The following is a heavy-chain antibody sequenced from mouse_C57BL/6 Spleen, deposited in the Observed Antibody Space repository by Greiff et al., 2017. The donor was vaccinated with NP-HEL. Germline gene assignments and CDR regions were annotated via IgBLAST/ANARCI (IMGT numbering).Heavy chain of an antibody. J-gene: IGHJ1*03. V-gene: IGHV5-17*01. CDR1: GFTFSDYG. CDR3: ARSRLYYGSSYNWYFDV. Sequence: EVKLMESGGGLVKPGGSLKLSCAASGFTFSDYGMHWVRQAPETGLEWVAYISSGSSTIYYADTVKGRFTISRDNAKNTLFLQMTSLRSEDTAMYYCARSRLYYGSSYNWYFDVWGTGTTVTVSS. D-gene: IGHD1-1*01. CDR2: ISSGSSTI.